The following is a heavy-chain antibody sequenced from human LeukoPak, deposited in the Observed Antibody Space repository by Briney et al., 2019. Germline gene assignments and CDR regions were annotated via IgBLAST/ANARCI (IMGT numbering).Heavy chain of an antibody. CDR1: GFTFSDSG. Sequence: GGSLRLSCAASGFTFSDSGMHWVRQAPGKGLEWVAIIWYDGSDKYYAESVKGRFTTSRDNSKNTLYLQMNSLRAEDTAVYYCAKGGITPDYWGQGTLVAVSA. J-gene: IGHJ4*02. CDR2: IWYDGSDK. CDR3: AKGGITPDY. D-gene: IGHD4-23*01. V-gene: IGHV3-33*06.